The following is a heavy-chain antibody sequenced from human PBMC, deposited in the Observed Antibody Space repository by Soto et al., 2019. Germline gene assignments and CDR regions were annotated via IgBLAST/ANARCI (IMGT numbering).Heavy chain of an antibody. D-gene: IGHD5-12*01. CDR3: ARGIIYSGYNYLDY. J-gene: IGHJ4*02. Sequence: PGGSLRLSCAASGFTFSTYGMHWVRQAPGKGLEWVAVIWYDGSNQYYGDSVKGRFTISRDDSKSTLYLQMNSLRVEDTAVYYCARGIIYSGYNYLDYWGQGTLVTVSS. CDR2: IWYDGSNQ. CDR1: GFTFSTYG. V-gene: IGHV3-33*01.